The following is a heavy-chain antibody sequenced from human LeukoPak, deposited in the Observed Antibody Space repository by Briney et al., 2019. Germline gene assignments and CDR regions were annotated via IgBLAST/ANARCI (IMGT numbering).Heavy chain of an antibody. Sequence: ASVTVSCKASGYTFTSYGISWVRQAPGQGLEWMGWISANNGDTDYPPKLQDRVTMTTDTYTSTAYMELRSLRSDDTAMYYCARESHETREDYWGQGTLITVSS. D-gene: IGHD1-1*01. CDR1: GYTFTSYG. CDR3: ARESHETREDY. J-gene: IGHJ4*02. CDR2: ISANNGDT. V-gene: IGHV1-18*01.